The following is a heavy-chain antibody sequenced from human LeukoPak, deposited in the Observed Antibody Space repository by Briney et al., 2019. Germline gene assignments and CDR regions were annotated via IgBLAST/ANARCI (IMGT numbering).Heavy chain of an antibody. CDR2: ISGSGGST. CDR1: GFALSTYA. CDR3: ARPAADCGGDCYWAFDY. J-gene: IGHJ4*02. Sequence: GGSLRLSCAASGFALSTYAMSWVRQAPGKGLEWVSAISGSGGSTYYADSVKGRFTISRDNAKNSLYLQMNSLRAEDTAVYYCARPAADCGGDCYWAFDYWGQGTLVTVSS. V-gene: IGHV3-23*01. D-gene: IGHD2-21*01.